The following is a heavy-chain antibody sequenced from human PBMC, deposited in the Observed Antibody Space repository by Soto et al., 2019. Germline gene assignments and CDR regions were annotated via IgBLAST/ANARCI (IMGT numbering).Heavy chain of an antibody. CDR3: ARGGPGKKRGLVDY. CDR2: INHSGST. J-gene: IGHJ4*02. D-gene: IGHD3-10*01. CDR1: GGSFSGYY. Sequence: QVQLQQWGAGLLKPSETLSLTCAVYGGSFSGYYWSWIRQPPGKGLVWIGEINHSGSTNYNPSLKSRVTISVDTSKNQFSLKLSSVTAADTAVYYCARGGPGKKRGLVDYWGQGTLVTVSS. V-gene: IGHV4-34*01.